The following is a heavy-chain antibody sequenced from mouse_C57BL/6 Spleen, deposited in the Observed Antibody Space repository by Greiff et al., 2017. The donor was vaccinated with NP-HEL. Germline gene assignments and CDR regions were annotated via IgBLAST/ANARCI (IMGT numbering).Heavy chain of an antibody. J-gene: IGHJ4*01. Sequence: VQLQQSGPVLVKPGASVKMSCKASGYTFTDYNMNWVKQSHGKSLEWIGVINPYNGGTSYNQKFKGKATLTVDKSSSTAYMELNSLTSEDSAVYYCARRDYYYGSSYAMDYWGQGTSVTVSS. D-gene: IGHD1-1*01. CDR3: ARRDYYYGSSYAMDY. V-gene: IGHV1-19*01. CDR1: GYTFTDYN. CDR2: INPYNGGT.